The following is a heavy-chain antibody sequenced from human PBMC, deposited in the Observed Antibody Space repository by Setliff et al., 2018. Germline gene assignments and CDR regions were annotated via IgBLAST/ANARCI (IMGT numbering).Heavy chain of an antibody. J-gene: IGHJ4*02. CDR3: ARAGDAAAGRKGVFEY. Sequence: ASVKVSCKTSGYSFTSHYMHWVRQAPGQGLEWMGIINPGGLTSSSTQKFEGRVTMTRDTSTSTIYMEMSSLTSEDTAMYYCARAGDAAAGRKGVFEYWGQGSLVTVSS. V-gene: IGHV1-46*01. CDR2: INPGGLTS. CDR1: GYSFTSHY. D-gene: IGHD6-13*01.